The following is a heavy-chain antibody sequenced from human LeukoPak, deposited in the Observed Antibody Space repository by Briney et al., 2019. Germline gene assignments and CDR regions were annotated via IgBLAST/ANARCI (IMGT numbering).Heavy chain of an antibody. V-gene: IGHV1-69*05. CDR1: GGTFSSYA. Sequence: GASVKVSCKASGGTFSSYAISWVRQAPGQGLEWMGGIIPIFGTANYAQKFQGRVTITTDESTSTAYMELSSLRSEDTAVYYCARGDTSWYRDLWWFDPWGQGTLVTVS. CDR3: ARGDTSWYRDLWWFDP. CDR2: IIPIFGTA. D-gene: IGHD6-13*01. J-gene: IGHJ5*02.